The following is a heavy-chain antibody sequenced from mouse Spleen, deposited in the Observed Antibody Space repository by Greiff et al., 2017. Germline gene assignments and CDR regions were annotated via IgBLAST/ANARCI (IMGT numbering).Heavy chain of an antibody. CDR1: GYTFTSYW. J-gene: IGHJ1*01. D-gene: IGHD1-1*01. V-gene: IGHV1-69*01. Sequence: QVQLQQPGAELVMPGASVKLSCKASGYTFTSYWMHWVKQRPGQGLEWIGEIDPSDSYTNYNQKFKGKATLTVDKSSSTAYMQLSSLTSEDSAVYYCAKELRYFDVWGAGTTVTVSS. CDR2: IDPSDSYT. CDR3: AKELRYFDV.